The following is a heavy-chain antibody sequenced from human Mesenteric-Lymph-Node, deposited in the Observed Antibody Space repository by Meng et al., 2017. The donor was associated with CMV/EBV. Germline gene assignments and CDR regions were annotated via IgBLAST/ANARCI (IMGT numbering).Heavy chain of an antibody. CDR3: ARHQRWLKSEGGFNY. V-gene: IGHV4-34*01. CDR1: GGSFSGYY. Sequence: RQQWGSGRLKPSWTLSLPSAVYGGSFSGYYWSWIRQPPGKGLEWIGEINHSGSTNYNPSLKSRVTISVDTSKNQFSLKLSSVTAADTAVYYCARHQRWLKSEGGFNYWGQGTLVTVSS. J-gene: IGHJ4*02. D-gene: IGHD4-23*01. CDR2: INHSGST.